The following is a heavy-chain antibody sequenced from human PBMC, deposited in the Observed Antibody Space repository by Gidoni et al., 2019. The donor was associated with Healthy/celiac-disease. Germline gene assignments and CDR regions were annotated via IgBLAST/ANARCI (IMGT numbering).Heavy chain of an antibody. V-gene: IGHV1-69*06. Sequence: QVQLVQSGAEVKKPGSSVKVSCKASGGTFSSYAISWVRQAPGQGLEWMGGIIPIFGTANNAQKSQGRVTITADKSTSTAYMELSSLRSEDTAVYYCARAPCSSTSCYRAGWFDPWGQGTLVTVSS. CDR3: ARAPCSSTSCYRAGWFDP. CDR1: GGTFSSYA. J-gene: IGHJ5*02. CDR2: IIPIFGTA. D-gene: IGHD2-2*01.